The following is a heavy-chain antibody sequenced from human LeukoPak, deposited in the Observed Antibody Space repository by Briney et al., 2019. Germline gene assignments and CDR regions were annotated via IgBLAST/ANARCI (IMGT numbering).Heavy chain of an antibody. J-gene: IGHJ4*02. CDR2: ISAYNGNT. CDR1: GYTFTSYG. Sequence: GASVKVSCKASGYTFTSYGISWVRQAPGQGLEWMGWISAYNGNTNYAQKLQGRVTMTTDTSTSTAYMELSSLRSEDTAVYYCARVGDYYGSGSYSWIDYWGQGTLVTVSS. V-gene: IGHV1-18*01. CDR3: ARVGDYYGSGSYSWIDY. D-gene: IGHD3-10*01.